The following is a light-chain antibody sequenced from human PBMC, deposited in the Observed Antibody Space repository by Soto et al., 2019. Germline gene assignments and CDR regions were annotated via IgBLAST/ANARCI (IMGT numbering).Light chain of an antibody. J-gene: IGLJ1*01. CDR2: GNT. Sequence: QPVLTQPPSVPGAPGLRVTISCTGSSSDIGAGFDVHWYQHLPGTAPKLLIYGNTNRPSGVPGRFSGSKSGTSASLVITGLQAEDEADYYCQSYENSRTGFYVFGTGTKLTVL. CDR3: QSYENSRTGFYV. V-gene: IGLV1-40*01. CDR1: SSDIGAGFD.